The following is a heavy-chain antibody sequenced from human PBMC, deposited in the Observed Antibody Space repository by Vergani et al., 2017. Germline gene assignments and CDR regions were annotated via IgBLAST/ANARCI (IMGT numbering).Heavy chain of an antibody. CDR3: ARSDGSGSYGYYYYMDV. Sequence: QVQLVQSGAEVKKPGASVKVSCKASGYTFTGYYMHWVRQAPGQGLEWMGWINPNSGGTNYAQKFKGRVTMTRYTSISTAYMELRRLRSDDTAVYYCARSDGSGSYGYYYYMDVWGKGTTVTVSS. CDR2: INPNSGGT. V-gene: IGHV1-2*02. J-gene: IGHJ6*03. CDR1: GYTFTGYY. D-gene: IGHD3-10*01.